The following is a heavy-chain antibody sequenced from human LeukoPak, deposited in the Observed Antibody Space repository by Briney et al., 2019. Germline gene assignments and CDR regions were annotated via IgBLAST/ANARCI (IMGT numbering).Heavy chain of an antibody. D-gene: IGHD3-10*01. Sequence: SETLSLTCAVHGGSFSSYFWSWIRQPPGKGLEWIGEVDHSGTTNYSPFLLGRVSMSVDTSKNHFSLKLTSVTAADTALYYCASLSKHYRGSGTFSYYYEKWGQGALVTVSS. V-gene: IGHV4-34*01. CDR1: GGSFSSYF. CDR2: VDHSGTT. CDR3: ASLSKHYRGSGTFSYYYEK. J-gene: IGHJ4*02.